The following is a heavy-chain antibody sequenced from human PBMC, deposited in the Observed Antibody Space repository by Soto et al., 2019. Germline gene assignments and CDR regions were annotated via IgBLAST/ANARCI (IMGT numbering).Heavy chain of an antibody. CDR2: IHYSEGT. V-gene: IGHV4-61*01. CDR3: ARALWGTGDFFFAY. CDR1: GGSVSSGNYY. D-gene: IGHD3-16*01. J-gene: IGHJ4*02. Sequence: SETLSLTCTVSGGSVSSGNYYWSWIWQPPGKGLEWIGYIHYSEGTNYNPSLKSRVTISVDTSKNQFSLKLSSVTAADTAVYYCARALWGTGDFFFAYGARGPLDPVSS.